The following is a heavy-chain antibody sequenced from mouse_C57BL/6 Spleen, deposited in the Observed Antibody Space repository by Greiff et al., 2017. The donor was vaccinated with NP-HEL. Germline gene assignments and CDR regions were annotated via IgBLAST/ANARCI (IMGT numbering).Heavy chain of an antibody. J-gene: IGHJ3*01. CDR3: ARDDGYYVY. Sequence: VQLKESGGGLVKPGGSLKLSCAASGFTFSSYAMSWVRQTPEKRLEWVATISDGGSYTYYPDNVKGRFTISRDNAKNNLYLQMSHLKSEDTAMYYCARDDGYYVYWGQGTLVTVSA. V-gene: IGHV5-4*01. CDR2: ISDGGSYT. D-gene: IGHD2-3*01. CDR1: GFTFSSYA.